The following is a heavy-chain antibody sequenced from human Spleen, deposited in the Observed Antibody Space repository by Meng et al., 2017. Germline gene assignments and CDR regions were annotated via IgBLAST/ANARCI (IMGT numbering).Heavy chain of an antibody. Sequence: SETLSLTCVVSGGSFSDYYWSWIRQPPGKGLEWIGEINHSGSTYYNPSLKSRVTISVDTSKDQFSLKLSSVTAADSAVYYCARGPTTMAHDFDYWGQGTLVTVSS. CDR3: ARGPTTMAHDFDY. J-gene: IGHJ4*02. CDR2: INHSGST. CDR1: GGSFSDYY. D-gene: IGHD4-11*01. V-gene: IGHV4-34*01.